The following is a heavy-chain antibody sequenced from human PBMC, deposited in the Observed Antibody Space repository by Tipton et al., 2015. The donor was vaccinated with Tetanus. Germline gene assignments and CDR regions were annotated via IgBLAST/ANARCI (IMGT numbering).Heavy chain of an antibody. CDR2: ISESGGVT. V-gene: IGHV3-23*01. Sequence: GSLRLSCAASGFTFSSYAMSWVRQAPGEGLEWVSAISESGGVTYYADSVRGRFTLSRDNSKNTLYLQMNSLRAEDTAVYYCARDSGGWDYYYYGMDVWGQGTTVTVSS. D-gene: IGHD6-19*01. CDR3: ARDSGGWDYYYYGMDV. J-gene: IGHJ6*02. CDR1: GFTFSSYA.